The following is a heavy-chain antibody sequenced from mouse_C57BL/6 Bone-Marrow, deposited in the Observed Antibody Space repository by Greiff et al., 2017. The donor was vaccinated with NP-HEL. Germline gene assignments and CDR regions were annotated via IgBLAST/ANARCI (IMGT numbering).Heavy chain of an antibody. CDR2: IYPGNGDT. V-gene: IGHV1-12*01. D-gene: IGHD2-4*01. J-gene: IGHJ2*01. CDR1: GYTFTSYN. CDR3: ARSGGIYYEYDY. Sequence: QVQLQQSGAELVRPGASVKMSCKASGYTFTSYNMPWVKQTPRQGLEWIGAIYPGNGDTSYTQNVKGKATLTVDKSSSTAYMQLSSLTSEYSTVYFCARSGGIYYEYDYWGQGTTLTVSS.